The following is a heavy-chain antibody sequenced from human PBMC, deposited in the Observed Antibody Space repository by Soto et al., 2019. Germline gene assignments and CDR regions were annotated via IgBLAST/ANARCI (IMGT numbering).Heavy chain of an antibody. V-gene: IGHV4-61*01. CDR2: IYYSGGT. Sequence: QVQLQESGPGLVKPSETLSLTCTVSGGSLSSATYYWSWIRQPPGKGLEWIGYIYYSGGTNYNPSLKSRVTMSVATSKNQFSLKLSSVTSADTAIYYCARDSSFTFGAVKFDSWGQGTQVTVFS. D-gene: IGHD3-16*01. J-gene: IGHJ4*02. CDR3: ARDSSFTFGAVKFDS. CDR1: GGSLSSATYY.